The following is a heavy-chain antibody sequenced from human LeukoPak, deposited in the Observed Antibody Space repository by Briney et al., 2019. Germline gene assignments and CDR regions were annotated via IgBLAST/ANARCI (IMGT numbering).Heavy chain of an antibody. CDR1: GFTVSSNY. Sequence: PGGSLRLSCAASGFTVSSNYMSWVRQAPGKGLEWVSLIYSGGSTYYADSVKGRFTISRDNSKNTLYLQMNSLRAEDTAVYYCAREGPMVRGGYYFDYWGQGTLVTVSS. V-gene: IGHV3-53*01. CDR2: IYSGGST. J-gene: IGHJ4*02. D-gene: IGHD3-10*01. CDR3: AREGPMVRGGYYFDY.